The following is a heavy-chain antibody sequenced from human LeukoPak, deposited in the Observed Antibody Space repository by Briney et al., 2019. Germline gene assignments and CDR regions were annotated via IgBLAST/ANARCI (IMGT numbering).Heavy chain of an antibody. CDR2: IYYSGST. D-gene: IGHD1-26*01. CDR1: GDSISSGSDYY. CDR3: ARHLRSATGSYYWFDP. J-gene: IGHJ5*02. V-gene: IGHV4-39*01. Sequence: PSETLSLTCTVSGDSISSGSDYYWGWIRQPPEKGLEWIGGIYYSGSTYYNPSLKSRVTISVDTSKNQFSLKLSSVTAADAAVYYCARHLRSATGSYYWFDPWGQGTLVTVSS.